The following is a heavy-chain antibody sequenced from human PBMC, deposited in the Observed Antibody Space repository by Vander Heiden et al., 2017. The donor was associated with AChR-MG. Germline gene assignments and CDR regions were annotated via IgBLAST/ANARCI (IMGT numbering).Heavy chain of an antibody. V-gene: IGHV3-30*18. CDR1: GFTFSSHG. D-gene: IGHD6-19*01. J-gene: IGHJ3*02. Sequence: QVQLVESGGGVVQPGRSLRLSCAASGFTFSSHGMHWVRQAPGKGLEWVAVISYDGSNKYYADSVKGRFTISRDNSKNTLYLQMNSLRAEDTAVYYCAKDRARTAVAGTGNAFDIWGQGTMVTVSS. CDR3: AKDRARTAVAGTGNAFDI. CDR2: ISYDGSNK.